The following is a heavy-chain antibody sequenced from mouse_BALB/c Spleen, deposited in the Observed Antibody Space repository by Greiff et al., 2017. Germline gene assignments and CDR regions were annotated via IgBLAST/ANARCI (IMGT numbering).Heavy chain of an antibody. V-gene: IGHV5-6*01. Sequence: EVHLVESGGDLVKPGGSLKLSCAASGFTFSSYGMSWVRQTPDKRLEWVATISSGGSYTYYPDSVKGRFTISRDNAKNTLYLQMSSLKSEDTAMYYCARHPFYDYDGYYFDYWGQGTTLTVSS. CDR1: GFTFSSYG. CDR3: ARHPFYDYDGYYFDY. D-gene: IGHD2-4*01. CDR2: ISSGGSYT. J-gene: IGHJ2*01.